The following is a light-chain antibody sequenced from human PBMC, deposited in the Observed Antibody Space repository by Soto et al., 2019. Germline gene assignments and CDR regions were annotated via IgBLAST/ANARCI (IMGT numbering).Light chain of an antibody. Sequence: QSALTQSASVSGSPGQSITISCTGTSSDVGGYNYVSWYQQHPGKAPKLMIYDVSNRPSGVSNRFSGSKSGNTASLTISGLQAEDEADYYCSSYTSSSWARVFGTGTKLTVL. J-gene: IGLJ1*01. CDR3: SSYTSSSWARV. CDR1: SSDVGGYNY. V-gene: IGLV2-14*01. CDR2: DVS.